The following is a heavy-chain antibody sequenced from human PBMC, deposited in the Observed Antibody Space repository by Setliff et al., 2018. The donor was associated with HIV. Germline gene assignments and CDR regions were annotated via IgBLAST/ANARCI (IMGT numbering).Heavy chain of an antibody. J-gene: IGHJ4*02. CDR1: GFTFTDYW. CDR2: IKVDGSSI. V-gene: IGHV3-74*01. Sequence: LRLSCAASGFTFTDYWMHWVRQVPGQGLVWVSRIKVDGSSISYADSVKGRFTISRDNAKNTLFLQMNSLRAEDTAVYYCARLPQDVRSSIDFWGQGTLVTVSS. CDR3: ARLPQDVRSSIDF. D-gene: IGHD6-6*01.